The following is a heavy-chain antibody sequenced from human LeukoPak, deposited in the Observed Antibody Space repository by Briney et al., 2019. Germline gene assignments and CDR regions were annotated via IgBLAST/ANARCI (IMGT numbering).Heavy chain of an antibody. CDR2: IKQDGSEK. CDR1: GFTFSSYW. CDR3: ARGPTRANSADF. V-gene: IGHV3-7*04. D-gene: IGHD1-26*01. J-gene: IGHJ4*02. Sequence: PGGSLRLSCVVSGFTFSSYWMTWVRQAPGKGLEWVANIKQDGSEKYYVDSVKGRFTISRDNAKNSLYLQMNSLRAEDTAVYYCARGPTRANSADFWGQGTLVTVSS.